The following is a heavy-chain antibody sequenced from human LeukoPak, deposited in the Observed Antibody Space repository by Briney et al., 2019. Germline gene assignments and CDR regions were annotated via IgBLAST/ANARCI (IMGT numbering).Heavy chain of an antibody. Sequence: PSETLSLTCTVSGDSLTGYYWGWIRQPPGMGLEWIGSIYYTGNTYYNASLKSQVSISIDTSKNQFSLKLTSVTAADTAVYYCARQTGSGLFILPGGQGTLVTVSS. CDR2: IYYTGNT. D-gene: IGHD3/OR15-3a*01. CDR1: GDSLTGYY. V-gene: IGHV4-39*01. CDR3: ARQTGSGLFILP. J-gene: IGHJ4*02.